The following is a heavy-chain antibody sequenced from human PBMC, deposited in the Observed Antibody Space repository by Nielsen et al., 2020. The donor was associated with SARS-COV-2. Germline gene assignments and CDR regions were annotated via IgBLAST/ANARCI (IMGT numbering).Heavy chain of an antibody. CDR2: IYHSGST. V-gene: IGHV4-30-2*01. J-gene: IGHJ4*02. CDR3: ARKLMVRGVKDTYYFDY. D-gene: IGHD3-10*01. Sequence: SETLSLTCAVSGGSISSGGYSWSWIRQPPGKGLEWIGYIYHSGSTYYNPSLKSRVTISVDTSKNQFSLKLSSVTAADTAVYYCARKLMVRGVKDTYYFDYWGQGTLVTVSS. CDR1: GGSISSGGYS.